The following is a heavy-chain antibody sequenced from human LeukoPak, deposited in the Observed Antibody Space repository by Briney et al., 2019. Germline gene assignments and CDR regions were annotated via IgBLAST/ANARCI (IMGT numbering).Heavy chain of an antibody. J-gene: IGHJ6*03. V-gene: IGHV4-4*07. D-gene: IGHD3-10*01. CDR1: GGSISSYY. CDR3: ARPSLWVGDVSYYMDV. Sequence: NPSETLSLTCTVSGGSISSYYWSWIRQPAGKGLEWIGRIYTSGSTNYNASLKSRVSMSVDTSKNQFSLKLSSVTAADTAVYYCARPSLWVGDVSYYMDVWGKGTTVTVSS. CDR2: IYTSGST.